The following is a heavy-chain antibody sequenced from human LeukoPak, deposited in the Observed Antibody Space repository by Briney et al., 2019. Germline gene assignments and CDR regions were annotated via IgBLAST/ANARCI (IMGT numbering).Heavy chain of an antibody. V-gene: IGHV3-21*01. Sequence: PGGSLTLPCAASGFTLSSHSMNWVRQATGKALEWASSISSSKYYIFYADSLKGRFTISRDNAANSLYLQMNSLRAEDTAVYYCARSYGVDSRRFDYWGQGTLVTVSS. CDR3: ARSYGVDSRRFDY. CDR2: ISSSKYYI. D-gene: IGHD3-22*01. CDR1: GFTLSSHS. J-gene: IGHJ4*02.